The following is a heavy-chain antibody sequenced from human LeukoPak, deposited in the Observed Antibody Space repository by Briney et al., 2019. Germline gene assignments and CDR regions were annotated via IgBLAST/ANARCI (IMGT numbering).Heavy chain of an antibody. Sequence: ASVTVSCKASGGTFSSYAISWVRQAPGQGLEWMGGIIPIFGTANYAQKFQGRVTITADESMSTAYMELSSLRSEDTAVYYCARAGYDIKNWFDPWGQGTLVTVSS. V-gene: IGHV1-69*13. J-gene: IGHJ5*02. D-gene: IGHD3-9*01. CDR2: IIPIFGTA. CDR1: GGTFSSYA. CDR3: ARAGYDIKNWFDP.